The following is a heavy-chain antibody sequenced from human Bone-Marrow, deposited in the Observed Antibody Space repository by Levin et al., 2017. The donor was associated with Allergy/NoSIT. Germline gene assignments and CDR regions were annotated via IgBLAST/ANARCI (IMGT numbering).Heavy chain of an antibody. V-gene: IGHV4-34*01. Sequence: SQTLSLTCAVYGGSFSGYYWSWIRPPPGKGLEWIGEINHSGSTNYNPSLKSRVTISVDTSKNQFSLKLSSVTAADTAVYYCAREGVVVPAAPFDYWGQGTLVTVSS. CDR2: INHSGST. D-gene: IGHD2-2*01. CDR1: GGSFSGYY. J-gene: IGHJ4*02. CDR3: AREGVVVPAAPFDY.